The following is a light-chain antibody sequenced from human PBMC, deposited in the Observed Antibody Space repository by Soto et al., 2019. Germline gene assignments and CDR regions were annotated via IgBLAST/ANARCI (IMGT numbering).Light chain of an antibody. CDR3: SSYTSSSTWV. J-gene: IGLJ3*02. V-gene: IGLV2-14*01. Sequence: QSALTQPASVSGSPGQSITISCTGSNSDVGGYNYVSWYQQHPGKAPKLMIYEVRNRPSGVSNRFSGSKSGNTASLTISGLQAEDEADYYCSSYTSSSTWVFGGGTKVTVL. CDR1: NSDVGGYNY. CDR2: EVR.